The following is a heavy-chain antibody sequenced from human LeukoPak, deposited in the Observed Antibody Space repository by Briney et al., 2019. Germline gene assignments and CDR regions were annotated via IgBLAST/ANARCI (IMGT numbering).Heavy chain of an antibody. D-gene: IGHD2/OR15-2a*01. CDR2: VSHTGNNN. Sequence: GGSLRLSCAASGFTFTSYAMHWLRQAPGKGLEWLAVVSHTGNNNKYGDSVKGRFTISRDNYENTLYLQMNSLRAEDTAVYFCAKNFRADNTWDYFDNWGQGTLVTVSS. CDR3: AKNFRADNTWDYFDN. V-gene: IGHV3-30*18. J-gene: IGHJ4*02. CDR1: GFTFTSYA.